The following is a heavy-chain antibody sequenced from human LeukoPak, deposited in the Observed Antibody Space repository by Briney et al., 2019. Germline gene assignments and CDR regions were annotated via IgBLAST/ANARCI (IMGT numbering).Heavy chain of an antibody. V-gene: IGHV3-53*01. CDR2: IYSGGST. CDR3: ARDGSSGYFGAFDI. D-gene: IGHD3-22*01. CDR1: GFTVSSNY. Sequence: TGGSLRLSCAASGFTVSSNYMSWVRQAPGEGLEWVSVIYSGGSTYYADSVKGRFTISRDNSKNTLYLQMNSLRAEDTAVYYCARDGSSGYFGAFDIWGQGTMVTVSS. J-gene: IGHJ3*02.